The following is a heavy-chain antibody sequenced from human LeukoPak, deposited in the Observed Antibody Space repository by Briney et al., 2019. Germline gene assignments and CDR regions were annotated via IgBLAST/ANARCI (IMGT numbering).Heavy chain of an antibody. D-gene: IGHD5-18*01. Sequence: GGSLRLSCAASGFTVSGNFMSWVRQAPGKGLEWVSMIYSGSSTYYADSVKGRFTISRDDSKNTLDLQMNSLRAEDTAVYYCARRGHGYGSPFDYWGQGTLVTVSS. V-gene: IGHV3-66*04. CDR2: IYSGSST. CDR3: ARRGHGYGSPFDY. J-gene: IGHJ4*02. CDR1: GFTVSGNF.